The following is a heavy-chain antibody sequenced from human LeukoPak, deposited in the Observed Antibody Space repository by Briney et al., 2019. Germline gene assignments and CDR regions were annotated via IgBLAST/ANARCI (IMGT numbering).Heavy chain of an antibody. J-gene: IGHJ4*02. V-gene: IGHV1-2*02. Sequence: EASVTVSCKASGYSFTGFFVFWVRQAPGQGLEWMGWINPSSGATNYAQKFQGRDAMTRDTSINTAYMELNRLTSDDTAIYFCARGSDAWTSRGDYWGQGTLVTVSS. CDR2: INPSSGAT. CDR1: GYSFTGFF. CDR3: ARGSDAWTSRGDY. D-gene: IGHD3-10*01.